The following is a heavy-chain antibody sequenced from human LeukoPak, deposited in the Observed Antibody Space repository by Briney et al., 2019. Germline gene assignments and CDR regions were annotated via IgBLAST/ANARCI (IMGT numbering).Heavy chain of an antibody. V-gene: IGHV3-30-3*01. CDR2: IPYDGSNK. CDR1: GFTFSSYA. Sequence: GGSLGLSCAASGFTFSSYAMHWVRQAPGKGLEWVAVIPYDGSNKYYADSVKGRFTISRDNSKNTLYLQMNSLRAEDTAVYYCARVQGLTNFDYWGQGTLVTVSS. CDR3: ARVQGLTNFDY. J-gene: IGHJ4*02. D-gene: IGHD1-1*01.